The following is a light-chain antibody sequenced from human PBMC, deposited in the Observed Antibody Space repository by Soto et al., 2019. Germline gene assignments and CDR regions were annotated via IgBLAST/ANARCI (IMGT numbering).Light chain of an antibody. CDR1: QDISSW. V-gene: IGKV1-12*01. CDR2: GAS. CDR3: QQANSFPVT. J-gene: IGKJ5*01. Sequence: DIQMTQSPSFLSASLGDSVTITCRASQDISSWVAWYQQRPGRAPTLLIYGASTLQSGVPSRFSGSGFGTEFTLTISNLLPEDVGTYYCQQANSFPVTFGQGTRLDIK.